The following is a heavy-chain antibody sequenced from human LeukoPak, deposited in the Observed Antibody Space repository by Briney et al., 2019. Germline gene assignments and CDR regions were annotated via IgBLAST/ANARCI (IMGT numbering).Heavy chain of an antibody. J-gene: IGHJ3*02. CDR1: GFTFSSHY. CDR3: TRDWTARSNAFDI. Sequence: GGSLRLSCAVSGFTFSSHYMHWVRQAPGKGLVWVSRINSDGSSTNYADSVKGRFTISRDNAKNTLFLQMNSLRAEDTAVYYCTRDWTARSNAFDIWGQGTMVTVSS. CDR2: INSDGSST. V-gene: IGHV3-74*01. D-gene: IGHD3/OR15-3a*01.